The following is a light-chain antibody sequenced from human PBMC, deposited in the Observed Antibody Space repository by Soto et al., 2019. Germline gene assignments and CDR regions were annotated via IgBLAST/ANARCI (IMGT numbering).Light chain of an antibody. CDR1: QGISSY. Sequence: IQFPHSPSSLSASVGDRVTITCLASQGISSYLAWYQQKPGKAPKLLIYTASTLQSGVPSRFSGSGSGTDFTHTISCLQSEDFATYYCQQYYRYPQTFGQGTKV. V-gene: IGKV1-9*01. CDR3: QQYYRYPQT. CDR2: TAS. J-gene: IGKJ1*01.